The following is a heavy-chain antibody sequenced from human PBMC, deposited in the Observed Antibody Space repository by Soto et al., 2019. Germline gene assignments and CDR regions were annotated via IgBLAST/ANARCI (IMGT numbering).Heavy chain of an antibody. J-gene: IGHJ6*02. D-gene: IGHD5-12*01. CDR1: GYTFTNYA. CDR3: ASSVAKYYYYGMDV. V-gene: IGHV1-3*01. CDR2: INAGNGNT. Sequence: ASVKVSCKASGYTFTNYAMHWVRQAPGQRLEWMGWINAGNGNTKYSQKFQGRVTITRDTSASTAYMELSSLRSEDTAVYYCASSVAKYYYYGMDVWGQGTTVTVSS.